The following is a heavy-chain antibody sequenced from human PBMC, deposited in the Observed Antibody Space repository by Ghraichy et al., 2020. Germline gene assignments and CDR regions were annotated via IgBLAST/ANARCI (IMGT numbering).Heavy chain of an antibody. Sequence: GESLNISCVGSGFTLSKFGMLWVRQGPGKGLEWVTLITPEGTEKHYVDSVKGRFYISRDNAQSTQYLQMNSLSAEDTAVYYCARDGISGIDLWGQGSLVTVSS. D-gene: IGHD2/OR15-2a*01. CDR3: ARDGISGIDL. CDR1: GFTLSKFG. CDR2: ITPEGTEK. J-gene: IGHJ1*01. V-gene: IGHV3-33*05.